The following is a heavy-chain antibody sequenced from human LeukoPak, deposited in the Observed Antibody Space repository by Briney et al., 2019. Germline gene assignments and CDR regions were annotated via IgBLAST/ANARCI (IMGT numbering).Heavy chain of an antibody. CDR1: GFTFSSYG. J-gene: IGHJ6*02. Sequence: GGSLRLSCAAPGFTFSSYGMHWVRQAPGKGLGRVSVISYDGSNKYYADSVKGRFTISRDNSKNTQYLQMNSPKAEDTAVYYCAKDRLGRELLNFYYYYGMDVWGQGTTVTVSS. CDR2: ISYDGSNK. V-gene: IGHV3-30*18. D-gene: IGHD1-26*01. CDR3: AKDRLGRELLNFYYYYGMDV.